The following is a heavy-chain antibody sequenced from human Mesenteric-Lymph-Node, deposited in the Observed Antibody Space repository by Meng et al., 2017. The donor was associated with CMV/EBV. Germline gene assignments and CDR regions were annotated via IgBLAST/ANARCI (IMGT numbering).Heavy chain of an antibody. CDR2: IKCDGSGI. D-gene: IGHD3-22*01. Sequence: GESLKIPCPASGFTFSSSWMHWVRQAPGKGLGWASRIKCDGSGISYAVSVKGRFTISRGNAKNTVYLQMNCLRVEHTTVYYCEFRYDSSGDYYWGQGTLVTVSS. J-gene: IGHJ4*02. V-gene: IGHV3-74*01. CDR3: EFRYDSSGDYY. CDR1: GFTFSSSW.